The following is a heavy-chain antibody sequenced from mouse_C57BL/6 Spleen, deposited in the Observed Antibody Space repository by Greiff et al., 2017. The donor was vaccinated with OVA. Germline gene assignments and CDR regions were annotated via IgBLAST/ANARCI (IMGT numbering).Heavy chain of an antibody. CDR3: TACYGSSYGYFDV. Sequence: VQLQQSGAELVRPGASVKLSCTASGFNIKDYYMHWVKQRPEQGLEWIGRIDPEDGDTEYAPKFQGKATMTADTSSNTAYLQLSSLTSEDTAVYYCTACYGSSYGYFDVWGTGTTVTVSS. D-gene: IGHD1-1*01. CDR2: IDPEDGDT. J-gene: IGHJ1*03. V-gene: IGHV14-1*01. CDR1: GFNIKDYY.